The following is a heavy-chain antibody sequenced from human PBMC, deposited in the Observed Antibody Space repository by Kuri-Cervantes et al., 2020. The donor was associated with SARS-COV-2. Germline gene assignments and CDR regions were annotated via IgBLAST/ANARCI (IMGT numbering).Heavy chain of an antibody. CDR1: GFSLSTSGMR. Sequence: SGPTLVKPTQTLTLTCTFSGFSLSTSGMRVSWIRQPPGKALEWLARIDWDDDKFHSTSLKTRLTISKDTSKNQVVLTMTNMDPVDTATYYCARIREAYCGGDCYLFDYWGQGTLVTVSS. J-gene: IGHJ4*02. V-gene: IGHV2-70*04. D-gene: IGHD2-21*02. CDR3: ARIREAYCGGDCYLFDY. CDR2: IDWDDDK.